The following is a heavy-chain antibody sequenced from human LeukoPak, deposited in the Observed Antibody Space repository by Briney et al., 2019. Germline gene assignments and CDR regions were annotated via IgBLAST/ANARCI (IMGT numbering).Heavy chain of an antibody. CDR3: AKDLTTGTLSFDY. J-gene: IGHJ4*02. Sequence: PGRSLRLSCAASGFTFSSYGMHWVRQAPGKGLEWVAVISYDGSNKYYADSVKGRFTISRDNSKNTLYLQMNSLRAEDTAVYYCAKDLTTGTLSFDYWGQETLVTVSS. CDR1: GFTFSSYG. V-gene: IGHV3-30*18. CDR2: ISYDGSNK. D-gene: IGHD1-1*01.